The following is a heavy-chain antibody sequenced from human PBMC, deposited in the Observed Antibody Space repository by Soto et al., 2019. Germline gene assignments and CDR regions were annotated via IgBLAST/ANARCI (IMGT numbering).Heavy chain of an antibody. CDR2: IYSGGST. D-gene: IGHD4-17*01. V-gene: IGHV3-53*01. CDR3: ARAPINYYGDYRFDY. J-gene: IGHJ4*02. Sequence: TGGSLRHSCAASGVTGISNYIILVRQAPGKGLEWVSVIYSGGSTYYADSVKGRFTISRDNSKNTLYLQMNSLRAEDTAVYYCARAPINYYGDYRFDYWGQGTLVTVSS. CDR1: GVTGISNY.